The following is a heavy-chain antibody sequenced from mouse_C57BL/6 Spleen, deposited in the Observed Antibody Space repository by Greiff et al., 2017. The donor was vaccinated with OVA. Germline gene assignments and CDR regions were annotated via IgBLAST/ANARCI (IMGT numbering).Heavy chain of an antibody. CDR2: IRSKSNNYAT. Sequence: EVKLVESGGGLVQPKGSLKLSCAASGFSFNTYAMNWVRQAPGKGLEWVARIRSKSNNYATYYADSVKDRFTISRDDSENMLYLQMNNLKTEDTAMYYCVRLGTTGGYFDVWGTGTTVTVSS. D-gene: IGHD1-1*01. V-gene: IGHV10-1*01. CDR1: GFSFNTYA. CDR3: VRLGTTGGYFDV. J-gene: IGHJ1*03.